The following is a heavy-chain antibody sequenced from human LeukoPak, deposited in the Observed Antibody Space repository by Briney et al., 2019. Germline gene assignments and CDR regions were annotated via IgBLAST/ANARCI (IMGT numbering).Heavy chain of an antibody. CDR2: IYPGDSDT. CDR3: ASPSRGYTSSWFTFDY. J-gene: IGHJ4*02. Sequence: RAGESLKISCKGSGYSFTNYWIGWVRQMPGKGLEWMGIIYPGDSDTRYSPSFQGQVTISADKSISTAYLQWSSLKASDTAMYYCASPSRGYTSSWFTFDYWGQGTLVTVSS. D-gene: IGHD6-13*01. CDR1: GYSFTNYW. V-gene: IGHV5-51*01.